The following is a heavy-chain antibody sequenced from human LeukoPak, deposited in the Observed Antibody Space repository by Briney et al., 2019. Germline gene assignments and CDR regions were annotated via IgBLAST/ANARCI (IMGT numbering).Heavy chain of an antibody. J-gene: IGHJ4*02. D-gene: IGHD2-21*01. Sequence: QPGGSLRLSCAASGFTFSNAYMNWDRQAPGKGLEWVGRIKPNTDGETTEYAAPVKGRFSISRDDSKNMLYLQMNNLKTEDTAVYYCITPLPYSAQGGQGTLVTVSS. CDR2: IKPNTDGETT. V-gene: IGHV3-15*07. CDR1: GFTFSNAY. CDR3: ITPLPYSAQ.